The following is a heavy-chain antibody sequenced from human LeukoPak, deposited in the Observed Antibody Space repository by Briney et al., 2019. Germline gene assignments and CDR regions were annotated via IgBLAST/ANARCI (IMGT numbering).Heavy chain of an antibody. Sequence: SETLSLTCSVSSGSTSADHWGWIRPPPGMGLEFVGYVHHSRSTNYNPARRSRVSISRDTSKSQFSLNLRSVTASDTAVYYCVRHQDGEGSDSWGQGTLVTVSS. CDR1: SGSTSADH. CDR2: VHHSRST. J-gene: IGHJ4*02. CDR3: VRHQDGEGSDS. D-gene: IGHD2-15*01. V-gene: IGHV4-59*08.